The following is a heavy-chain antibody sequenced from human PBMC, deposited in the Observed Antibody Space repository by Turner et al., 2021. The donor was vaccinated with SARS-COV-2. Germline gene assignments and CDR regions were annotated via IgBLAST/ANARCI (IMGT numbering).Heavy chain of an antibody. V-gene: IGHV3-23*01. CDR3: AKDRNTYYYGSALDY. J-gene: IGHJ4*02. Sequence: EVQLLKSGGGLVQPGRSLRLSCAASGFSFSRYVMSWVRQAPGKGLEWVSAISGSGDNTYYADSVKGRFTISRDNSKNTLYLQMNSLRDDDTAVYYCAKDRNTYYYGSALDYWGQGTLVTVSS. CDR1: GFSFSRYV. D-gene: IGHD3-10*01. CDR2: ISGSGDNT.